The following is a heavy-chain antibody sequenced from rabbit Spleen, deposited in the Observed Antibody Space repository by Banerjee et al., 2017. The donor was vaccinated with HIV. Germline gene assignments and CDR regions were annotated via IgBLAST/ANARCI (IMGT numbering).Heavy chain of an antibody. CDR1: GFSFNVNYY. CDR3: ARDTGSSFSSYGMDL. V-gene: IGHV1S45*01. Sequence: QEQLVESGGGLVQPEGSLTLTCTTSGFSFNVNYYMCWVRQAPGKGLEWIACIDSSSSSTWYATWAKGRFTISKTSSTTVTLQMTSLTVADTATYFCARDTGSSFSSYGMDLWGQGTLVTVS. D-gene: IGHD8-1*01. J-gene: IGHJ6*01. CDR2: IDSSSSST.